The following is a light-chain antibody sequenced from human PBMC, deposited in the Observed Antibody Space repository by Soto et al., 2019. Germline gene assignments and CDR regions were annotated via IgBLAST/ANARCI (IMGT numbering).Light chain of an antibody. V-gene: IGKV1-39*01. J-gene: IGKJ1*01. Sequence: DIQITQPPSPLSASVGGRVPITCRASQNIITYLNWYQQKPGKAPKLLIYAASSLQSGVPSRFSGSGSGTTFSLTISSLQPEDFATYFCQQTHTIPRTFGQGTKVDIK. CDR3: QQTHTIPRT. CDR1: QNIITY. CDR2: AAS.